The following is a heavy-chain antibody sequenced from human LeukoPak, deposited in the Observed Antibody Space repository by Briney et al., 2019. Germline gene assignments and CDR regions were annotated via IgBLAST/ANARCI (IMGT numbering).Heavy chain of an antibody. J-gene: IGHJ6*03. CDR2: MHPNNGDT. D-gene: IGHD2-2*01. CDR1: GYTFTSYN. V-gene: IGHV1-8*03. CDR3: ARELIVLEPAARRYNYYMDV. Sequence: ASVKVSCKASGYTFTSYNINWVRQAPRQGLEWMAWMHPNNGDTGYAQKFQDRVTVTSNTSISTAYMELRSLTSEDTAVYYCARELIVLEPAARRYNYYMDVWGIGTTVSVSS.